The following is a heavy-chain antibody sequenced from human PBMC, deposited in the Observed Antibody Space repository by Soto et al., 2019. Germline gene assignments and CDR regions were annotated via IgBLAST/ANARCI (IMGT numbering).Heavy chain of an antibody. D-gene: IGHD1-26*01. J-gene: IGHJ6*02. Sequence: SQTLSLTCAISGDSVSSNSAAWNWIRQSPSRGLEWLGRTYYRSKWYNDYAVSVKSRITINPDTSKNQFSLQLNSVTPEDTAVYYCAREPRVGPYYYYYYGMDVWGQGTTVTVSS. CDR3: AREPRVGPYYYYYYGMDV. V-gene: IGHV6-1*01. CDR1: GDSVSSNSAA. CDR2: TYYRSKWYN.